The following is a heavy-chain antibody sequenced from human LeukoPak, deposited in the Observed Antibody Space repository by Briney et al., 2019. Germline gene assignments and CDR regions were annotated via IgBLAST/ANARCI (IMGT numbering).Heavy chain of an antibody. CDR2: LYYSGTT. D-gene: IGHD3-22*01. CDR3: ARVNYYDSSGGEYYFDY. CDR1: GGSVSSGSYY. Sequence: PSETLSLTCTVSGGSVSSGSYYWSWIRQPPGKGLEWIGYLYYSGTTNYNPSLKSRVTISVDTSKNQFSLKLSSVTAADTAVYYCARVNYYDSSGGEYYFDYWGQGTLVTVSS. J-gene: IGHJ4*02. V-gene: IGHV4-61*01.